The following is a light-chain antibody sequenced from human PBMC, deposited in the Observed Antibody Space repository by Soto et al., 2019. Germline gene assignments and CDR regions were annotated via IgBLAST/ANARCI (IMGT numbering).Light chain of an antibody. J-gene: IGKJ1*01. CDR2: KAS. Sequence: DLQMTQSPSTLSASVGDRVTITCRASQSIDSWLAWYQQKPGKAPNLLIYKASSLESGVPSRFSGSRSGTEFTLTISSLQPDDFATYYCQQYNSYPRTFGQGTKVEVK. CDR1: QSIDSW. V-gene: IGKV1-5*03. CDR3: QQYNSYPRT.